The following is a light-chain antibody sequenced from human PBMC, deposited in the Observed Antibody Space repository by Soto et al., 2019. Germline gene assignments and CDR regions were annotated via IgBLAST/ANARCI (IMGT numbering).Light chain of an antibody. CDR2: KAS. CDR1: QGISGW. V-gene: IGKV1-5*03. J-gene: IGKJ1*01. CDR3: QQYNTYSPRNP. Sequence: IRMTQSPSTLSASVGDRVTLTCRASQGISGWLAWYQQKPGKAPKLLIYKASSLESGVPSRFSGSGAGTEFTLTICSLQPDDFATYYCQQYNTYSPRNPFGQGTKVDI.